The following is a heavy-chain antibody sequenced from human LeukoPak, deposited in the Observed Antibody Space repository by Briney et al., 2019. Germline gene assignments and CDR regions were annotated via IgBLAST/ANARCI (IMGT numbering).Heavy chain of an antibody. J-gene: IGHJ4*02. Sequence: PSETLSLTCAVYGGSFSGYYWSWIRHPPGKGLEWIGEINHSGSTNYNPSLKSRVTISVDTSKNQFSLKLSSVTAADTAVYYCARGGVVVVTAIGYWGQGTLVTVSS. CDR3: ARGGVVVVTAIGY. CDR1: GGSFSGYY. V-gene: IGHV4-34*01. CDR2: INHSGST. D-gene: IGHD2-21*02.